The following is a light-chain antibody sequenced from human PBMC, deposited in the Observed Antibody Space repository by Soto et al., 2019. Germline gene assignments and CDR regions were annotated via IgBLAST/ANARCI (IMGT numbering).Light chain of an antibody. CDR1: LSISSR. Sequence: DIQMTQSPSTLSASVGDRVTITCRASLSISSRLAWYQQKPGKAPKLLIYDASSLESGVPSRFSGSGSGTEFTLTISSLQPDDFATYYCQQYNSYSWTFGQGTKVEIK. CDR3: QQYNSYSWT. J-gene: IGKJ1*01. V-gene: IGKV1-5*01. CDR2: DAS.